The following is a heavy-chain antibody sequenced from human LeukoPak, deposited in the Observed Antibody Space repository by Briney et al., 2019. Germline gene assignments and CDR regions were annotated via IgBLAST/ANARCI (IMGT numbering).Heavy chain of an antibody. CDR2: INHSGST. CDR1: GGSFSGYY. D-gene: IGHD3-3*01. J-gene: IGHJ6*02. Sequence: PSETLSLTCAVYGGSFSGYYWSWIRQPPGKGLEWIGEINHSGSTNYNPSLESRVTISVDTSKNQFSLKLSSVTAADTAVYYCARGGVRFLEWLSNGMDVWGQGTTVTVSS. V-gene: IGHV4-34*01. CDR3: ARGGVRFLEWLSNGMDV.